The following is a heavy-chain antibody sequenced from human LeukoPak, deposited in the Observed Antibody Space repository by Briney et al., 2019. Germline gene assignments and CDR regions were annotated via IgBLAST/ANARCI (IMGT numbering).Heavy chain of an antibody. CDR2: ISHDGNNK. V-gene: IGHV3-30-3*01. CDR3: ARERPIIPERPSTYYGLDV. J-gene: IGHJ6*02. CDR1: GFIFSNYD. D-gene: IGHD1-14*01. Sequence: GGSLRLPCVASGFIFSNYDMYWVRQAPGKGLEWVARISHDGNNKYYADSEKGRVTISRDNSKNTLYLQMNSLRSEYTAVYFCARERPIIPERPSTYYGLDVWGQGTTVTVSS.